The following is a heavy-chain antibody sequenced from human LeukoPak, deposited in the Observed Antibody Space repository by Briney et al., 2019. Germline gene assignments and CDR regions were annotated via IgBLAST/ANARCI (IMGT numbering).Heavy chain of an antibody. D-gene: IGHD3-3*01. Sequence: SETLSLTCAVYGGSFSGYYWSWIRRPPGKGLEWIGEINHSGSTNYNPSLKSRVTISVDTSKNQFSLKLSSVTAADTAVYYCARVVTYDFWSGYYSHGMDVWGQGTTVTVSS. V-gene: IGHV4-34*01. CDR2: INHSGST. J-gene: IGHJ6*02. CDR3: ARVVTYDFWSGYYSHGMDV. CDR1: GGSFSGYY.